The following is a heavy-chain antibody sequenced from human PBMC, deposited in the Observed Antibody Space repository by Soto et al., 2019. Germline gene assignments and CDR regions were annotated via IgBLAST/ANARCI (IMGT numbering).Heavy chain of an antibody. CDR3: AGQSVAGAIDY. D-gene: IGHD6-19*01. V-gene: IGHV6-1*01. J-gene: IGHJ4*02. CDR2: TYYRSKWYN. Sequence: SQTLSLTCAISGDSVSSNSAAWSWIRQSPSRGLEWLGRTYYRSKWYNGYALSVKSRITINPDTSKNQFSLQLNSVTPEDTAVYYCAGQSVAGAIDYWGQGTPVTVS. CDR1: GDSVSSNSAA.